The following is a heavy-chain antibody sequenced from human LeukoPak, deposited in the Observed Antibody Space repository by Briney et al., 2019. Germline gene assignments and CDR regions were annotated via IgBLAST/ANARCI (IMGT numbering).Heavy chain of an antibody. V-gene: IGHV3-48*04. D-gene: IGHD3-3*01. CDR1: GFTFSSYS. CDR3: ARGRIHMIFGAVIKNWFDP. Sequence: GGSLRLSCAASGFTFSSYSMNWVRQAPGKGLEWVSCISSSSSTIYYADSVKGRFTISRDNAKNSLYLQMNSLRAEDTAVYYCARGRIHMIFGAVIKNWFDPWGQGTLVTVSS. J-gene: IGHJ5*02. CDR2: ISSSSSTI.